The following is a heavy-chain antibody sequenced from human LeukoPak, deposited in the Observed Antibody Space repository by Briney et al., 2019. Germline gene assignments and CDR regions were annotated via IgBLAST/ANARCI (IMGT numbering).Heavy chain of an antibody. Sequence: SETLSLTCTVSGDSISSYYWSWIRQPPGKGLEWIGYIYYSGSTNYNPSLKSRVTISVDTSKNQFSLNLTSVTAADTAVYYCARRIPFNYYYYGMDXXXXXXTXTVSS. V-gene: IGHV4-59*08. CDR1: GDSISSYY. CDR3: ARRIPFNYYYYGMDX. CDR2: IYYSGST. D-gene: IGHD2/OR15-2a*01. J-gene: IGHJ6*01.